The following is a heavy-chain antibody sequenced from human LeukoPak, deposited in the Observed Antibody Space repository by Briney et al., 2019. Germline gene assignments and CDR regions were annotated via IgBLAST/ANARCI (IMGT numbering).Heavy chain of an antibody. D-gene: IGHD2-15*01. CDR2: FDPEDGET. CDR1: GYTLTELS. Sequence: ASVKVSCKVSGYTLTELSMHWVRQAPGKGLEWMGGFDPEDGETIYAQKFQGRVTMTEDTSTDTAYMELSSLRSEDTAVYYCATLSPGYCSGGSCYFDYWGQGTLVTVSS. V-gene: IGHV1-24*01. CDR3: ATLSPGYCSGGSCYFDY. J-gene: IGHJ4*02.